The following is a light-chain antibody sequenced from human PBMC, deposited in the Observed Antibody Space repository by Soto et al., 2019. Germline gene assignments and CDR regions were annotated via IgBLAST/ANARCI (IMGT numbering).Light chain of an antibody. V-gene: IGKV3-20*01. Sequence: EIVLTQSPGTLSXXXGXXXXXXXXASQGVSSNFLAWYQQKPGQAPRLLISVPSSRATGIPDRFSGSGSGTDLTLTISRLEPEDFAVYYCHQYGSSPHTFGQGTRLEI. J-gene: IGKJ5*01. CDR1: QGVSSNF. CDR3: HQYGSSPHT. CDR2: VPS.